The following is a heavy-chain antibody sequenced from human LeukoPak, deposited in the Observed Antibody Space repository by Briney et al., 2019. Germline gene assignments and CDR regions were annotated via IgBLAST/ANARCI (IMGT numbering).Heavy chain of an antibody. D-gene: IGHD1-26*01. CDR3: ARERDSSGSYDY. J-gene: IGHJ4*02. CDR1: GFIFSDYY. V-gene: IGHV3-72*01. Sequence: GGSLRLPCAASGFIFSDYYMDWVRQAPGKGLEWVGRTRNTVNSYTAEYAASVKGRFTLSRDNSKNSLYLQMNSLKTEDTAVYYCARERDSSGSYDYWGQGTLVTVSS. CDR2: TRNTVNSYTA.